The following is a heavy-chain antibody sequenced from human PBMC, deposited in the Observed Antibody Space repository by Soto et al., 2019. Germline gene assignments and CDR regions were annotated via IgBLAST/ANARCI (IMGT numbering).Heavy chain of an antibody. Sequence: QVQLQESGPGLVKPSQTLSLTCTVSGGSISSGGYYWSWIRQHPGKGLEWIGYIYYSGSTYYNPSLQSPVTXXVXTXXNQFSLKLSSVTAADTAVYYCARVGYGDYTDYFDYWGQGTLVTVSS. CDR3: ARVGYGDYTDYFDY. CDR1: GGSISSGGYY. D-gene: IGHD4-17*01. J-gene: IGHJ4*02. V-gene: IGHV4-31*01. CDR2: IYYSGST.